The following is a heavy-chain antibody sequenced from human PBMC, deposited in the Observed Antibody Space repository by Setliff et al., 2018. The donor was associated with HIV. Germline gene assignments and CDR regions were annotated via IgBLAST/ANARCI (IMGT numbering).Heavy chain of an antibody. J-gene: IGHJ3*01. CDR3: TRGPGGTVPKPLEAFDV. D-gene: IGHD1-7*01. V-gene: IGHV4-59*11. CDR1: GATIHYHY. CDR2: VDYSGDT. Sequence: SETLSLTCSISGATIHYHYWSWIRQPPGKGLEWSGYVDYSGDTEYNPSLQSRATISRDPSKSQVSLTLNSATAADTAVYYCTRGPGGTVPKPLEAFDVWGRGAVVTVSS.